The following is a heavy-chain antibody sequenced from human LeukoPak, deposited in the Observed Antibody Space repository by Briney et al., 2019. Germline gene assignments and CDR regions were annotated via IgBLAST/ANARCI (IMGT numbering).Heavy chain of an antibody. D-gene: IGHD2-2*01. J-gene: IGHJ4*02. CDR1: GFTFDGYG. CDR2: INWNGGST. CDR3: ASSFRYQLPPHFDY. Sequence: PGGSLRLSCAASGFTFDGYGMSWVRQAPGKGLEWVSGINWNGGSTGYADSVKGRFTISRDNAKNSLYLQMNSLRAEDTALYHCASSFRYQLPPHFDYWGQGTLVTVSS. V-gene: IGHV3-20*01.